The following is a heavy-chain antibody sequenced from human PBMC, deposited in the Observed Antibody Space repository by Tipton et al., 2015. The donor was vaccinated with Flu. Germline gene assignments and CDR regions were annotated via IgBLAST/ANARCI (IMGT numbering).Heavy chain of an antibody. J-gene: IGHJ1*01. V-gene: IGHV3-74*03. D-gene: IGHD2-21*01. CDR2: ISSDGTSI. Sequence: GSLRLSCAASGFSFSNYWMHWIRQDARKGLMWASRISSDGTSIKYADSVQGRFIISRDNAKKTVYLQMNGLRVDDSAVYYCVRRGDVAEYFQQWGQGTLVTVSS. CDR1: GFSFSNYW. CDR3: VRRGDVAEYFQQ.